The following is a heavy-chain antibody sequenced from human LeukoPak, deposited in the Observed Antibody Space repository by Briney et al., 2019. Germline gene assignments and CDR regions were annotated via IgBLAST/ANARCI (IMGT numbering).Heavy chain of an antibody. D-gene: IGHD2-15*01. V-gene: IGHV1-18*01. J-gene: IGHJ6*02. CDR3: AREGDCSGGSSPPPTYYYYDGMAV. Sequence: ASVKVSCKASGYTFRSYGISWVRQAPGQGLEWMGWISVHNGNTKYVEKFQGRVTLTTDTSTTTAYMELRSLTSDDTAVYYCAREGDCSGGSSPPPTYYYYDGMAVGGQGTTDPVPS. CDR2: ISVHNGNT. CDR1: GYTFRSYG.